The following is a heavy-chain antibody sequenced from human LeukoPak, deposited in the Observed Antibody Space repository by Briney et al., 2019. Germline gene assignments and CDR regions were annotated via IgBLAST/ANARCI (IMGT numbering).Heavy chain of an antibody. J-gene: IGHJ4*02. CDR1: GGSISSYY. CDR3: ATPGEPGIAASFDY. V-gene: IGHV4-59*08. D-gene: IGHD6-13*01. CDR2: IYYSGST. Sequence: SETLSLTCTVSGGSISSYYWSWIRQPPGKGLEWIGYIYYSGSTNYNPSLKSRVTISVDTSKNQFSLKLSSVTAADTAVYYCATPGEPGIAASFDYWGQGTLVTVSS.